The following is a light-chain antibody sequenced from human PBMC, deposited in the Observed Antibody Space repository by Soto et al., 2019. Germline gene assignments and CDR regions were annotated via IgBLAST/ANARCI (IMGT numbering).Light chain of an antibody. V-gene: IGKV3-15*01. CDR1: QSVFSS. CDR2: GAA. Sequence: EIVMTQSPATLSVSLGERVTLSCRASQSVFSSLAWYQQKPGQAPRLLIYGAATRPIGIPARFSGSGSGTEFTLTISSLQPDDFATYYCQHYNSYSEAFGQGTKVELK. CDR3: QHYNSYSEA. J-gene: IGKJ1*01.